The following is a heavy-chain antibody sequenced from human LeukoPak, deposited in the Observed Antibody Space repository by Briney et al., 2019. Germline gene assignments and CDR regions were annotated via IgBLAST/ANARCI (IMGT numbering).Heavy chain of an antibody. Sequence: GGSLRLSCAASGSIFSSYAMHWVRQAPGKGLEWVAVISYDGSNKYYADSVKGRFTISRDNSKNTLYLQMNSLRAEDTAVYYCARERLTANDYWGQGTLVTVSS. D-gene: IGHD2-21*02. V-gene: IGHV3-30*19. CDR1: GSIFSSYA. CDR2: ISYDGSNK. CDR3: ARERLTANDY. J-gene: IGHJ4*02.